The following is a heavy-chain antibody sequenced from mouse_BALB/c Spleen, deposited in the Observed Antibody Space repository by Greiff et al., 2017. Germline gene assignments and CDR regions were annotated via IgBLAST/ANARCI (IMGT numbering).Heavy chain of an antibody. J-gene: IGHJ4*01. CDR1: GFTFSSFG. Sequence: EVQLQQSGGGLVQPGGFRKFSCAASGFTFSSFGMHWVRQAPEQGLEWVAYISSGSSTSYYADTVKGRFTISRDNPKNTLFLQMTSLRSEDTAMYYCASSNDGVISYALDYWGQGTSVTVSS. V-gene: IGHV5-17*02. CDR2: ISSGSSTS. CDR3: ASSNDGVISYALDY. D-gene: IGHD2-3*01.